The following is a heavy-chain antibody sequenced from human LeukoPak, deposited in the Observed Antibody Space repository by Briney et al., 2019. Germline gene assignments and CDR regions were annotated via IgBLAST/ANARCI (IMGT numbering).Heavy chain of an antibody. D-gene: IGHD3-10*01. CDR3: AKSGYGITMVRGATIDY. CDR2: INSDGSST. V-gene: IGHV3-74*01. J-gene: IGHJ4*02. Sequence: GGSLRLSCAASGFTFSSYWMHWVRQAPGKGLVWVSRINSDGSSTSYADSVKGRFTISRDNAKNTLYLQMNSLRAEDTAVYYCAKSGYGITMVRGATIDYWGQGTLVTVPS. CDR1: GFTFSSYW.